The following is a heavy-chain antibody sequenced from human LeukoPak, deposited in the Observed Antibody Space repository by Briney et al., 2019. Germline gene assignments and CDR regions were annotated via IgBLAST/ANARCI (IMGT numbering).Heavy chain of an antibody. CDR2: ISYDGSNK. V-gene: IGHV3-30*03. CDR3: ARRIAAYPYYYYYYMDV. J-gene: IGHJ6*03. Sequence: SGGSLRLSCAASGFTFSSYGMHWVRQAPGKGLEWVAVISYDGSNKYYADSVKGRFTISRDNSKNTLYLQMNSLRAEDTAVYYCARRIAAYPYYYYYYMDVWGKGTTVTVSS. D-gene: IGHD6-6*01. CDR1: GFTFSSYG.